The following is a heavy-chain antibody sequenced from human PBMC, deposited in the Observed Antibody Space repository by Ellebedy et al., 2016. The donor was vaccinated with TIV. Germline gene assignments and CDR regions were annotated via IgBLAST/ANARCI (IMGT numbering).Heavy chain of an antibody. D-gene: IGHD1-26*01. CDR2: ISWNSGSI. V-gene: IGHV3-9*01. CDR1: GMNFFGYG. Sequence: SLKISXAASGMNFFGYGMHWVRQAPGKGLEWVSGISWNSGSIAYADSVKGRFTISRDNAKNSLYLQMNSLRAEDTAVYYCARDDGTYSGYFDSWGQGTLVTVSS. CDR3: ARDDGTYSGYFDS. J-gene: IGHJ4*02.